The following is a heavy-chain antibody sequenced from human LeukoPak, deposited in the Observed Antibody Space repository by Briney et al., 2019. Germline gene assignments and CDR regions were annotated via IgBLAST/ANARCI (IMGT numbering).Heavy chain of an antibody. Sequence: SETLSLTCTVSGGSISSNGFYWGWIRQPPGRGLEWIGSIHYSGSTYYNPSLKSRVTISVDTSKNQFSLNLSSVTAADTAVYYCARHAEGMDVWGQGTTVTVSS. CDR1: GGSISSNGFY. D-gene: IGHD1-14*01. J-gene: IGHJ6*02. CDR3: ARHAEGMDV. V-gene: IGHV4-39*01. CDR2: IHYSGST.